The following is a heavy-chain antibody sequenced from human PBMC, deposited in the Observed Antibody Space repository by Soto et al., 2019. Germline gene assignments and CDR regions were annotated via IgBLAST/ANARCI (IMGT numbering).Heavy chain of an antibody. Sequence: QMQLVQSGPEVKKPGTSVKVSCKASGFTFTSSAVQWVRQARGQRLEWIGWIVVCSGNTNYAQKFQERVTITRDMSTSTAYMELSSLRSEDTAVYYCAADGVGAAGIFDYWGQGTLVTVSS. CDR3: AADGVGAAGIFDY. CDR1: GFTFTSSA. J-gene: IGHJ4*02. CDR2: IVVCSGNT. D-gene: IGHD6-13*01. V-gene: IGHV1-58*01.